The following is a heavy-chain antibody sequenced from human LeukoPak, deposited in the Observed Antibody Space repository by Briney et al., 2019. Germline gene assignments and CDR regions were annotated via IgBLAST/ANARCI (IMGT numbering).Heavy chain of an antibody. CDR1: GGSISSYY. CDR2: IYYSGST. D-gene: IGHD5-18*01. V-gene: IGHV4-59*08. CDR3: ARQGYSYGPGRYNWFDP. Sequence: KPSETLSLTCTVSGGSISSYYWSWIRQLPGKGLEWVGYIYYSGSTSYNPSLKSRVTISVDTSKNQFSLKLSSVTAADTAVYYCARQGYSYGPGRYNWFDPWGQGILVTVSS. J-gene: IGHJ5*02.